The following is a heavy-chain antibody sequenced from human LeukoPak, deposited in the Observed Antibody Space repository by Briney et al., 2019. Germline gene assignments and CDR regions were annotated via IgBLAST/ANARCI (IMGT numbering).Heavy chain of an antibody. V-gene: IGHV1-69*01. Sequence: AVKVSCKASGGTFSSYAISWVRQAPGQGLEWMGGIIPIFGTANYAQKFQGRVTITADESTSTAYMELSSLRSEDTAVYYCARVGGDYEYFDYWGQGTLVTVSS. D-gene: IGHD4-17*01. J-gene: IGHJ4*02. CDR2: IIPIFGTA. CDR1: GGTFSSYA. CDR3: ARVGGDYEYFDY.